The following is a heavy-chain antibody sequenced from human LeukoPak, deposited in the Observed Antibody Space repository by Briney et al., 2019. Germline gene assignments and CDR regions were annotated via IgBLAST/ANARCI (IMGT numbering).Heavy chain of an antibody. CDR3: AISVVQDAFDI. J-gene: IGHJ3*02. V-gene: IGHV3-48*03. CDR1: GFTFSSYE. D-gene: IGHD1-1*01. Sequence: GGSLRLSXAASGFTFSSYEMNWVRQAPGKGLEWVSYISSSGSTIYYADSVKGRFTISRDNAKNSLYLQMNSLRAEDTAVYYCAISVVQDAFDIWGQGTMVTVSS. CDR2: ISSSGSTI.